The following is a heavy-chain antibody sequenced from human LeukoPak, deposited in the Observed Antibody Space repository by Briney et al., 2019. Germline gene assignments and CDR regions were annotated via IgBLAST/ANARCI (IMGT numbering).Heavy chain of an antibody. CDR3: ARGLIEMATIYFDY. CDR1: GFNVSSTF. Sequence: GGSLRLSCAASGFNVSSTFMSWVRQAPGKGLEWVSVIYSGGSTYYADSVKGRFTISRDNSKNTLYLQMNSLRAEDTAVYYCARGLIEMATIYFDYWGQGTLVTVSS. D-gene: IGHD5-24*01. CDR2: IYSGGST. J-gene: IGHJ4*02. V-gene: IGHV3-53*01.